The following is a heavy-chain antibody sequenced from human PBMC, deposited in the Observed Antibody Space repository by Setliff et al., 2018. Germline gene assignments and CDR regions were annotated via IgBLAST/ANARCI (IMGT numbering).Heavy chain of an antibody. V-gene: IGHV4-59*08. CDR3: ARRRRGYSYGHDAFDI. CDR1: GGSISSYY. Sequence: PSETLSLTCSVSGGSISSYYWSWIRRPPGKGLEWIGYIYYSGSTNYNPSLKSRVTISVDTSKNQFSLNLSSVTAADTAVYYCARRRRGYSYGHDAFDIWGQGTMVTVSS. D-gene: IGHD5-18*01. CDR2: IYYSGST. J-gene: IGHJ3*02.